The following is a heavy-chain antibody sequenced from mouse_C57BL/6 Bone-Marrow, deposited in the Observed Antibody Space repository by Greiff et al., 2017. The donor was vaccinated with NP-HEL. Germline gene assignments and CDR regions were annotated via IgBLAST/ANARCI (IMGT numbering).Heavy chain of an antibody. CDR2: ISGGGGNT. Sequence: EVHLVESGGGLVKPGGSLKLSCAASGFTFSSYTMSWVRQTPEKRLEWVATISGGGGNTYYPDSVKGRFTISGDNAKNTLYLQMSSLRSEDTAVYYCARPPQLGYFDYWGQGTTLTVSS. CDR1: GFTFSSYT. J-gene: IGHJ2*01. CDR3: ARPPQLGYFDY. V-gene: IGHV5-9*04. D-gene: IGHD4-1*02.